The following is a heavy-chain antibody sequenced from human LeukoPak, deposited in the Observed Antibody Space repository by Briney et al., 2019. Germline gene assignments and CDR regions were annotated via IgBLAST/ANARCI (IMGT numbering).Heavy chain of an antibody. CDR1: GYTFTSYY. J-gene: IGHJ5*02. CDR3: ARDLGQLLYFNWFDP. D-gene: IGHD3-10*01. Sequence: ASVKVSCKASGYTFTSYYMHWVRQAPGQGLEWMGIINPSGGSTSYAQKFQGRVTMTRDMSTSTVYMELSSLRSEDTAVYYCARDLGQLLYFNWFDPWGQGTLVTVSS. CDR2: INPSGGST. V-gene: IGHV1-46*01.